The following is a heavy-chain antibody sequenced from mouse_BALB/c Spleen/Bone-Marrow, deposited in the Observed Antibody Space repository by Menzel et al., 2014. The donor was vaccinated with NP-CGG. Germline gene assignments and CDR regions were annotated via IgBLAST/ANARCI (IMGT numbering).Heavy chain of an antibody. J-gene: IGHJ3*01. Sequence: EVKVEESGPGLVKPSQSLSLTCIVTGYSITRDYAWHWIRQFPGNKLEWMGYISYSGSTTYNPSLESRISITRDTSKNQFFLQLNSVTTEDTATYYCARSSSYDYDVGFAYWGQGTLVTVSA. CDR3: ARSSSYDYDVGFAY. CDR1: GYSITRDYA. D-gene: IGHD2-4*01. CDR2: ISYSGST. V-gene: IGHV3-2*02.